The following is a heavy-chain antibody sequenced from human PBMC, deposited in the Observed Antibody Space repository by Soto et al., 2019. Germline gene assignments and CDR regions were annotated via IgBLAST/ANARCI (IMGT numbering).Heavy chain of an antibody. CDR3: ARSDGYNHRLLNGFDY. J-gene: IGHJ4*02. V-gene: IGHV1-18*01. CDR2: ISAYNGDT. Sequence: ASVKVSCKASGYTFTSYGISWVRQAPGQGLEWMSWISAYNGDTNYAQKVQGRVTMTTDTSTSTAYMELRSLRSDDTAVYYCARSDGYNHRLLNGFDYWGQGTLVTVS. D-gene: IGHD5-12*01. CDR1: GYTFTSYG.